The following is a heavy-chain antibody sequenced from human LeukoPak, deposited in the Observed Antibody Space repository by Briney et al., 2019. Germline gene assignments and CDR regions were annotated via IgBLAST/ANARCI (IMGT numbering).Heavy chain of an antibody. CDR3: VRHGTISGFDY. CDR2: IYYSGST. CDR1: GGSISSSSYY. D-gene: IGHD1-1*01. J-gene: IGHJ4*02. Sequence: PSETLSLTCTVSGGSISSSSYYWGWVRQPPGTGLEWVGSIYYSGSTYYNPSRKSRVTISVDTSKTQFSLKLSSVTAADTAVYYCVRHGTISGFDYWGQGTLVTVSS. V-gene: IGHV4-39*01.